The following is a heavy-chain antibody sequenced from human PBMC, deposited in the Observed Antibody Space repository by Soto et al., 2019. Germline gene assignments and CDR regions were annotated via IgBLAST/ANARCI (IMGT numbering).Heavy chain of an antibody. CDR1: GFTFRNFP. J-gene: IGHJ4*01. D-gene: IGHD2-15*01. Sequence: QVHLVESGGGVVQSGGSLRLSCGVSGFTFRNFPMHWVRQAPGKGLEWVAVITYDGMNKDYTESVKGRFTVSRDNSKNILYVQMDSLRPEDTAVYYCARGHCTGGSGQSGGHFDYWGQGTLVTVSS. CDR2: ITYDGMNK. CDR3: ARGHCTGGSGQSGGHFDY. V-gene: IGHV3-30*04.